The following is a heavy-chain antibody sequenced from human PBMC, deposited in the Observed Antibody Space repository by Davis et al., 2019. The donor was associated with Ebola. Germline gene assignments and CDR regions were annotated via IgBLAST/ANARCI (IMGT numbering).Heavy chain of an antibody. Sequence: MPSETLSLTCAVYGGSFSGYYWSWIRQSPGQGLEWIGEIIDSGSTNYNPSLKSRVSISLDRSKNQFSLKVTSLTAADTAVYYCARTTRGSGWFVDYWGQGTLVTVSS. D-gene: IGHD6-19*01. J-gene: IGHJ4*02. V-gene: IGHV4-34*12. CDR1: GGSFSGYY. CDR2: IIDSGST. CDR3: ARTTRGSGWFVDY.